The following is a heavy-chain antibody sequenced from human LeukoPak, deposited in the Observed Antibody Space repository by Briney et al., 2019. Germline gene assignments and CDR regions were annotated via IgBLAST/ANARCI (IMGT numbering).Heavy chain of an antibody. CDR1: GGTFSSYA. V-gene: IGHV1-69*13. Sequence: ASVKVSCKASGGTFSSYAISWVRQAPGQGLEWMGGVIPIFGTANYAQKFQGRVTITADGSTSTAYMELSSLRSEDTAVYHCARDQGSGGDYWGQGTLVTVSS. CDR3: ARDQGSGGDY. D-gene: IGHD2-15*01. CDR2: VIPIFGTA. J-gene: IGHJ4*02.